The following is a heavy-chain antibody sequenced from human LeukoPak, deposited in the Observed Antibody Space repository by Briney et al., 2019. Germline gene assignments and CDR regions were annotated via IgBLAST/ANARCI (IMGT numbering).Heavy chain of an antibody. CDR1: GLTLTTIH. CDR3: ASEVPRTSRFDH. Sequence: ASVKVSCKASGLTLTTIHMHWVRQAPGQGLEWMAVLYPGGDRAIYAQRFQGTLTLTRDTSTNTVYMEVSSLASEDTAIYYCASEVPRTSRFDHWGQGTLVTVSS. D-gene: IGHD2-8*01. CDR2: LYPGGDRA. V-gene: IGHV1-46*01. J-gene: IGHJ4*02.